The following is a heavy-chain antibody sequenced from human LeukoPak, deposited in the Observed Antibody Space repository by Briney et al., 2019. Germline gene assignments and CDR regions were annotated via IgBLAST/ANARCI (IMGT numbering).Heavy chain of an antibody. CDR1: GFTFDDYA. CDR2: TSWNSGSI. Sequence: GGSLRPSCAASGFTFDDYAMHWVRQAPGKGLEWVSGTSWNSGSIAYADSVKGRFTISRDNAKNSLYMQMKRLGVEDMALYYCAKPKGRFGELEEGFDYWGQGTLVSVSS. D-gene: IGHD3-10*01. CDR3: AKPKGRFGELEEGFDY. V-gene: IGHV3-9*03. J-gene: IGHJ4*02.